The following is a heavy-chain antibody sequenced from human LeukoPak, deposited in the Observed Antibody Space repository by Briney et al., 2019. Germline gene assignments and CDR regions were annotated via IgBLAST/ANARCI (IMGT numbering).Heavy chain of an antibody. J-gene: IGHJ1*01. CDR3: ARAGYSSSWYGGN. CDR2: INHSGST. CDR1: GGPFSGYY. Sequence: SETLSLTCAVYGGPFSGYYWSWIRQPPGKGLEWIGEINHSGSTNYNPSLKSRVTISVDTSKNQFSLKLSSVTAADTAVYYCARAGYSSSWYGGNWDQGTLVTVSS. V-gene: IGHV4-34*01. D-gene: IGHD6-13*01.